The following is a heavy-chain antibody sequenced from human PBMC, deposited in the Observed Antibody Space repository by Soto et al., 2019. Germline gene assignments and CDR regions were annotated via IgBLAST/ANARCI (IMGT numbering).Heavy chain of an antibody. CDR2: ISWNTGNI. Sequence: EVQLVESGGGLVQPGRSLRLSCAASGFSFGDYAMHWVRQAPGKGLEWVSSISWNTGNIGYVDSVKGRFTISRDNAKNSLYLQMNSLRAEDTALYYCVKGTLFGVAVRHLDYWGQGTLVTVSS. D-gene: IGHD6-19*01. CDR3: VKGTLFGVAVRHLDY. V-gene: IGHV3-9*01. CDR1: GFSFGDYA. J-gene: IGHJ4*02.